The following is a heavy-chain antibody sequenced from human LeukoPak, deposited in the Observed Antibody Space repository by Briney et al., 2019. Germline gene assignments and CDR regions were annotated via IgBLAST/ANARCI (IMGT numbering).Heavy chain of an antibody. V-gene: IGHV3-23*01. Sequence: GGSLRLSCEASGLTFSKYAMNWVRQAPGKGLEWVSGVSNSGGSTYYADSVKGRFTISRDNSMNTLYLQMNSLRAEDTAVYYCAKSRTTVVTLDAFDIWGQGTMVTVSS. CDR2: VSNSGGST. J-gene: IGHJ3*02. CDR3: AKSRTTVVTLDAFDI. CDR1: GLTFSKYA. D-gene: IGHD4-23*01.